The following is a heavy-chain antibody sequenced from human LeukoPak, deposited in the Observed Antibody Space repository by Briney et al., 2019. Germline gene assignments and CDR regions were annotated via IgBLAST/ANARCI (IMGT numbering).Heavy chain of an antibody. D-gene: IGHD3-22*01. CDR1: GYSFTTYC. Sequence: GESLKISCEVSGYSFTTYCTGWVRHLPAKGLEWVEIIYPGDSATTYSPYFQGQITISADKSISPAYLQWSSLKASDTAMYYCASGYYLNDYGGQGALATVSS. CDR2: IYPGDSAT. CDR3: ASGYYLNDY. V-gene: IGHV5-51*01. J-gene: IGHJ4*02.